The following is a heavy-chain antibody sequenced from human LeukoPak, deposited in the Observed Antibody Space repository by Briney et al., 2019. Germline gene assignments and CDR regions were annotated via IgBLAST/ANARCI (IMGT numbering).Heavy chain of an antibody. D-gene: IGHD2-2*01. CDR3: ARDRCSSTSCFLNGGYYFYC. CDR1: GFTFSSYA. CDR2: ISYDGSNK. Sequence: PGGSLRLSCAASGFTFSSYAMHWVRQAPGKGLEWVAVISYDGSNKYYADSVKGRFTISRDNSKNTLYLQMNRLRAEDTAVYYCARDRCSSTSCFLNGGYYFYCWGQGTLVTVSS. J-gene: IGHJ4*02. V-gene: IGHV3-30-3*01.